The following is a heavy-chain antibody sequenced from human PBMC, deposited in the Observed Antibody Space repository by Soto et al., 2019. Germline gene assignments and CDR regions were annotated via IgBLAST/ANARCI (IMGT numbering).Heavy chain of an antibody. D-gene: IGHD1-26*01. CDR3: AHRGGGIVDWYFDL. CDR1: GFSLGTYVVG. CDR2: IYWDDDN. V-gene: IGHV2-5*02. Sequence: QITLNESCATLVKPTQTLTLTCTFSGFSLGTYVVGVGWIRQPPEKALEWLALIYWDDDNRYSPCLKSMLTITKDTSKRQVCLTLTNMDPVDTATYFCAHRGGGIVDWYFDLWGRGTPVIVSS. J-gene: IGHJ2*01.